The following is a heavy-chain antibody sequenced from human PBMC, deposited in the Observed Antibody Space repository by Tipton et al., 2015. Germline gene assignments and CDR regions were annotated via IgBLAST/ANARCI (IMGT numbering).Heavy chain of an antibody. D-gene: IGHD6-6*01. CDR2: ISHSGNT. Sequence: TLSLTCTVSGDSVSSGSYYWGWIRQPPGKGLEWIGVISHSGNTYYNPSLKSRVTMSRDTSKNQFSLKLTSVTAADTAVYYCAREAYSSSGLIFDYWGQGTLVTVSS. J-gene: IGHJ4*02. CDR3: AREAYSSSGLIFDY. V-gene: IGHV4-39*07. CDR1: GDSVSSGSYY.